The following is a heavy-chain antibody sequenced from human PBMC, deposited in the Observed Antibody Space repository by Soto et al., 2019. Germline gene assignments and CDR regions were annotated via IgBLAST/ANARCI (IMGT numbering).Heavy chain of an antibody. Sequence: PGGSLRLSCAASGFTFSSYGMHWVRQAPGKGLEWVAVISYDGSNKYYADSVKGRLTISRDNSKNTLYLRMNSLRAEDTAVYYCAKLRRGVVVVAAIDYWGQGTLVTVSS. CDR2: ISYDGSNK. D-gene: IGHD2-15*01. CDR1: GFTFSSYG. J-gene: IGHJ4*02. CDR3: AKLRRGVVVVAAIDY. V-gene: IGHV3-30*18.